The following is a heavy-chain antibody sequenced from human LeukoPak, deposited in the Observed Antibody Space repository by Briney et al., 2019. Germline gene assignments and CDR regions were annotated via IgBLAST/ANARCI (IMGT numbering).Heavy chain of an antibody. CDR2: IWYDGSNK. CDR1: GFTFSSYG. J-gene: IGHJ6*03. D-gene: IGHD5-12*01. V-gene: IGHV3-33*06. Sequence: GRSLRLSCAASGFTFSSYGMHWVRQAPGKGLEWVAVIWYDGSNKYYADSVKGRFTISRDNSKNTLYLQMNSLRAEDTAVYYCAKDSDYSGYYMDVWGKRTTVTVSS. CDR3: AKDSDYSGYYMDV.